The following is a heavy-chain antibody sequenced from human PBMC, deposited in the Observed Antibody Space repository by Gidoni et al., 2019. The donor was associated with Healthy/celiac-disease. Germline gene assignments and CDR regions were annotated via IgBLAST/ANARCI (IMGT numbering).Heavy chain of an antibody. CDR2: IYPGDSDT. CDR1: GYSFTSYW. Sequence: EVQLVQSGAEVKKPGESLKISCTGSGYSFTSYWIGWVRQMPGKGLEWMGIIYPGDSDTRYSPSFQGQVTISADKSISTAYLQWSSLKASDTAMYYCARLGSYVDTAMVGYYFDYWGQGTLVTVSS. CDR3: ARLGSYVDTAMVGYYFDY. D-gene: IGHD5-18*01. J-gene: IGHJ4*02. V-gene: IGHV5-51*01.